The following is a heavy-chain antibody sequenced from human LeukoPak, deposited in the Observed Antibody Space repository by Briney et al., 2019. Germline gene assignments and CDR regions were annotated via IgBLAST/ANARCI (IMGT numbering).Heavy chain of an antibody. V-gene: IGHV1-46*01. D-gene: IGHD2-21*02. CDR2: INPSGGST. J-gene: IGHJ4*02. CDR1: GYTFTSYY. CDR3: ARQRTAYCGGDCYFFDY. Sequence: ASVKVSCKASGYTFTSYYMHWVRQAPGQGLEWMGIINPSGGSTSYAQKFQGRVTTTRDTSISTAYMELSRLRSDDTAVYYCARQRTAYCGGDCYFFDYWGQGTLVTVSS.